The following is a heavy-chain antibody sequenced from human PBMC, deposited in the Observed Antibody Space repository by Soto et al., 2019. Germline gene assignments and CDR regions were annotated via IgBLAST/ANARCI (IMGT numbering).Heavy chain of an antibody. CDR3: AREPYSYDSIGYPPDY. Sequence: GGSLRLSCAASGFTFSSYAMHWVRQAPGKGLEWVAVISYDGSNKYYADSVKGRFTISRDNSKNTLYLQMNSLRAEDTAVYYCAREPYSYDSIGYPPDYRGQGTLVTVSS. J-gene: IGHJ4*02. V-gene: IGHV3-30-3*01. CDR1: GFTFSSYA. D-gene: IGHD3-22*01. CDR2: ISYDGSNK.